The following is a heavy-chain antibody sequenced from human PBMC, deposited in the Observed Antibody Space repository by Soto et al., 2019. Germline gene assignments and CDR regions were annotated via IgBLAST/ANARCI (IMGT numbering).Heavy chain of an antibody. CDR3: ARGARGLSWELSPYFDY. CDR2: ISAYNGNT. Sequence: QVQLVQSGAEVKKPGASVKVSCKASGYTFTSYGISWVRQAPGQGLEWMGWISAYNGNTNYAQKLQGRDTMTTDTSKSTAYMELRSLRSDDTAVYYCARGARGLSWELSPYFDYLGQGTLGTVSS. J-gene: IGHJ4*02. V-gene: IGHV1-18*04. D-gene: IGHD1-26*01. CDR1: GYTFTSYG.